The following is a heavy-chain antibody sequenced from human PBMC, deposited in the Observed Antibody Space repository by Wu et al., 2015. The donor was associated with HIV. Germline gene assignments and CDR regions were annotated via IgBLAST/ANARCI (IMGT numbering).Heavy chain of an antibody. D-gene: IGHD3-22*01. CDR2: INPHSGTT. J-gene: IGHJ4*02. Sequence: QVQLVQSGAGVKKPGASVRLSCRPFGYTFTSYFIHWVRQAPGQGPEWMGVINPHSGTTDYAQKFQGRVNMTRDTSTSRVYMDLNSLRSEDTAVYYCAREGVDYDSSGYRANRGHYFDNWGQGTLLTVSS. CDR1: GYTFTSYF. V-gene: IGHV1-46*01. CDR3: AREGVDYDSSGYRANRGHYFDN.